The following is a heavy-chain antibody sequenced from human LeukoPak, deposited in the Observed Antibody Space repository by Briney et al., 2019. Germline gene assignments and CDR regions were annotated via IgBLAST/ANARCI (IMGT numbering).Heavy chain of an antibody. Sequence: GGSLRLSCAASGFTFSSYEMNWVRQAPGKGLEWVSYISSSGSTIYYADSVKGRFTISRDNAKNSLYLQMNSLRAEDTAVYYCVYSGDYEKGYWGQGTLVTVSS. CDR3: VYSGDYEKGY. V-gene: IGHV3-48*03. D-gene: IGHD4-17*01. CDR1: GFTFSSYE. CDR2: ISSSGSTI. J-gene: IGHJ4*02.